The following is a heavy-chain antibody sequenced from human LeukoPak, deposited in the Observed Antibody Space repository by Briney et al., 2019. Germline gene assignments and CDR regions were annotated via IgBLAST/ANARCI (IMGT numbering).Heavy chain of an antibody. Sequence: SETLSLTCAVYGGSFSGYYWSWIRQPPGKGLEWIGEINHSGSTNYNPSLKSRVTISVDTSKNQFSLKLSSVTAADTAVYYCARGRRDGYNDLGPDTIDYWGQGTLVTVSS. D-gene: IGHD5-24*01. J-gene: IGHJ4*02. CDR3: ARGRRDGYNDLGPDTIDY. V-gene: IGHV4-34*01. CDR1: GGSFSGYY. CDR2: INHSGST.